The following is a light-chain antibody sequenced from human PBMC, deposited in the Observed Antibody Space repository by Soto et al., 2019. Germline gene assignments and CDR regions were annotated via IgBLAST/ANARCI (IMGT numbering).Light chain of an antibody. CDR1: SSNIGTKY. V-gene: IGLV1-51*02. CDR3: ETWGSSLGGIV. J-gene: IGLJ7*01. CDR2: EDD. Sequence: QSVLTQPPSVSAAPGQEVTISCSGSSSNIGTKYVSWYQQLPGTVPKLLIYEDDKRPSGIPDRFSGSKSGTSATLDITELQTGYEADYYCETWGSSLGGIVFGGGTKVTVL.